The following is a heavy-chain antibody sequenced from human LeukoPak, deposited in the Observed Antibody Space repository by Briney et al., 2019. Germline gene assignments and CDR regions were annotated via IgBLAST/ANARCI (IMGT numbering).Heavy chain of an antibody. CDR1: GGSISSGGYY. Sequence: SQTLSLTCTVSGGSISSGGYYWSWIRQPPGKGLEWIGEINHSGSTNYNPSLKSRVTISVDTSKNQFSLKLSSVTAADTAVYYCARAHFVVVLAAMGFDYWGQGTLVTVSS. J-gene: IGHJ4*02. D-gene: IGHD2-2*01. V-gene: IGHV4-30-2*01. CDR2: INHSGST. CDR3: ARAHFVVVLAAMGFDY.